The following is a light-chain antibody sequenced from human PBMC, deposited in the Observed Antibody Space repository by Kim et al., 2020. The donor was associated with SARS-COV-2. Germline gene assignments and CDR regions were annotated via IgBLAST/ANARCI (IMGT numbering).Light chain of an antibody. Sequence: EYQGGGDTVSRQTRANAAGIVVWYEQKPGQAPRPLIYCACSRATVVPTRFRGSASGTHFTCTITSRQSEDLAVYDCNQYKDWAKTFGQGAKVEIK. V-gene: IGKV3-15*01. CDR3: NQYKDWAKT. CDR2: CAC. J-gene: IGKJ1*01. CDR1: ANAAGI.